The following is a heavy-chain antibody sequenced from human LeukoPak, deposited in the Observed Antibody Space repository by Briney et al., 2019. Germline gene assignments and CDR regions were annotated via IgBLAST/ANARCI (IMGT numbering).Heavy chain of an antibody. CDR1: GFTFSSYS. D-gene: IGHD3-22*01. CDR3: AKSVFDSSGDPYMDV. V-gene: IGHV3-23*01. CDR2: ISGGGDFT. J-gene: IGHJ6*03. Sequence: GGSLRLSCAASGFTFSSYSMNWARQAPGKGLECVSAISGGGDFTKYADSVKGRFTTSRDNSKSTLYLQMNSLRAEDTAVYYCAKSVFDSSGDPYMDVWGKGTTVTISS.